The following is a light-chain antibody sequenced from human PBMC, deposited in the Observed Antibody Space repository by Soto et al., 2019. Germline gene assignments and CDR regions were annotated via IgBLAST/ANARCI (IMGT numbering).Light chain of an antibody. CDR2: EVS. Sequence: QSVLTQPASVSGSPGQSITISCTGTSSDVGGYIYVSWYQHYPGKAPKLLIFEVSNRPSGVSNRFSGSKSGNTASLTISGLQAEDEADYYCASYTSGSTLVFGTGTKLTVL. V-gene: IGLV2-14*01. J-gene: IGLJ1*01. CDR1: SSDVGGYIY. CDR3: ASYTSGSTLV.